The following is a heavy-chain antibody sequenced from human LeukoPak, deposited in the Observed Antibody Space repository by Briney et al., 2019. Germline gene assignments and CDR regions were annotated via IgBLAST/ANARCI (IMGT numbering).Heavy chain of an antibody. CDR1: GFSFSNYA. CDR3: VREVAVSGTENGAFNV. V-gene: IGHV3-30-3*01. D-gene: IGHD6-19*01. J-gene: IGHJ6*02. CDR2: ISFDGTNK. Sequence: PGRSLRLSCAASGFSFSNYAMHWVRQAPGKGLEWVAVISFDGTNKYYADSVKGRLTISRDNSENTLHLQMNSMRAEDTAVYFCVREVAVSGTENGAFNVWGPGTTATVSS.